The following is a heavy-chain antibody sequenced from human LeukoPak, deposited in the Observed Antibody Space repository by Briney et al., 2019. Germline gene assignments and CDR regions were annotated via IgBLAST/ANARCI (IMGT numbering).Heavy chain of an antibody. CDR1: GGSVSIGTYY. J-gene: IGHJ4*02. V-gene: IGHV4-61*01. D-gene: IGHD3-10*01. Sequence: SETLSLTCSVSGGSVSIGTYYWSWIRQPPGKGLEWIGYIWNSGSAKYNPSLKSRVTISVDTSKNQFSLKLSPVTAADTAVYYCAREAAYYNSGSRPIDSWGQGTLVTVSS. CDR3: AREAAYYNSGSRPIDS. CDR2: IWNSGSA.